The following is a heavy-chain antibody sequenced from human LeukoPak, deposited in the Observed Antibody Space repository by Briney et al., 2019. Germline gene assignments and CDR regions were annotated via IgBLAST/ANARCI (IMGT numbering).Heavy chain of an antibody. CDR1: GYTFSPYA. V-gene: IGHV3-23*01. J-gene: IGHJ6*03. CDR3: AKRAYSNYGALLYYMDV. CDR2: ISGSGGDT. D-gene: IGHD4-11*01. Sequence: KPGGSLRLSCAASGYTFSPYAMTWVRQAPGKGLEWVSAISGSGGDTDYADSVKGLFTISRDNSKNTLYLQMNSLRAEDTAVYYCAKRAYSNYGALLYYMDVWGKGTTVTVSS.